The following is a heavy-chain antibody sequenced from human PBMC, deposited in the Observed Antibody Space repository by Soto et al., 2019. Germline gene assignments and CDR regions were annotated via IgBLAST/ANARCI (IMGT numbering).Heavy chain of an antibody. J-gene: IGHJ5*02. CDR3: ARALPRRVVITWCDP. Sequence: QVQLQQWGAGLLKPSETLSLTCAVYGGSFSGYYWSWIRQPPGKGLEWIGEINHSGSTNYNPSLKSRVTISVDTSKNQFSLKLSSVTAADTAVYYCARALPRRVVITWCDPWGQGTLVTVSS. CDR2: INHSGST. V-gene: IGHV4-34*01. CDR1: GGSFSGYY. D-gene: IGHD3-22*01.